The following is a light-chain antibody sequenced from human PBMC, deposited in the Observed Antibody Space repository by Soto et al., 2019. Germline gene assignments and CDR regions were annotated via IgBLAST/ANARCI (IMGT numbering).Light chain of an antibody. CDR2: AAS. V-gene: IGKV1-39*01. CDR3: LQSYTNPPLT. J-gene: IGKJ4*01. CDR1: QSISNY. Sequence: DIQMTQSPSSLSASVGDRVTITCRAIQSISNYLSWYQHKPGIAPKLLIYAASTLQSGVPSRFSGSGSGTDFPLTISSLQFEYFATYYCLQSYTNPPLTFGGGTKGEIK.